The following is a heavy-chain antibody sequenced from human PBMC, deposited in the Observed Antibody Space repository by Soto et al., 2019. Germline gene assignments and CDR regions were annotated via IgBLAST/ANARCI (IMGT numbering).Heavy chain of an antibody. J-gene: IGHJ4*02. V-gene: IGHV3-21*06. CDR1: GFNFSSYS. CDR2: TRTSRSYI. Sequence: PGGSLRLSWGASGFNFSSYSMNWVRQAPGKGLEWVSSTRTSRSYIYYADSLKGRLTISRDNAKNSLYLQMNSLRAEDTAVYYWARELSRNSDLAYYFDYWGQGTLVTVSS. D-gene: IGHD1-26*01. CDR3: ARELSRNSDLAYYFDY.